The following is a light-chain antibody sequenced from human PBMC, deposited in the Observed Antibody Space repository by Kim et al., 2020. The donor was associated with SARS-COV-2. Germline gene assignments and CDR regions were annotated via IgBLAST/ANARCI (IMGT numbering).Light chain of an antibody. V-gene: IGLV1-40*01. CDR1: STNIGAGYD. CDR2: GNS. CDR3: QSYDSSLSGYV. J-gene: IGLJ1*01. Sequence: QGVTIPCTGTSTNIGAGYDVHGYQQLPGTAPKLLIYGNSNRPSGVPDRFSGSKSGTSASLAITGLQAEDEADYYCQSYDSSLSGYVFGTGTKVTVL.